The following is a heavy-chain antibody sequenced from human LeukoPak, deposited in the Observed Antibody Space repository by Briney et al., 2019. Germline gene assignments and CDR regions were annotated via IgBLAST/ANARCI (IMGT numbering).Heavy chain of an antibody. CDR2: ISGSGGST. J-gene: IGHJ4*02. Sequence: GGSLRLSCAASGFTFSSYAMSLVRQAAGKGLEWVSAISGSGGSTYYADSVKGRFTISRDNSKNTLYLQMNSLRAEDTAVYYCAKDRMRSRRFGELLPHLFDYWGQGTLVTVSS. D-gene: IGHD3-10*01. CDR3: AKDRMRSRRFGELLPHLFDY. V-gene: IGHV3-23*01. CDR1: GFTFSSYA.